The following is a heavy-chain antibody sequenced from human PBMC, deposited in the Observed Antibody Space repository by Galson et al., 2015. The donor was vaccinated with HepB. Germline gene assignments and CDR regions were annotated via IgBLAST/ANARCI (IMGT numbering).Heavy chain of an antibody. D-gene: IGHD6-19*01. CDR3: ARVPRQWLVQGDYYYYGMDV. CDR1: GFTFSSYA. Sequence: SLRLSCAASGFTFSSYAMHWVRQAPGKGLEWVAVISYDGSNKYYADSVKGRFTISRDNSKNTLYLQMNSLRAEDTAVYYCARVPRQWLVQGDYYYYGMDVWGQGTTVTVSS. CDR2: ISYDGSNK. J-gene: IGHJ6*02. V-gene: IGHV3-30-3*01.